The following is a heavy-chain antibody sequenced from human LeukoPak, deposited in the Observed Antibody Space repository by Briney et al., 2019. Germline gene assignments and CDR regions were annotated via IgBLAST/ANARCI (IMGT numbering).Heavy chain of an antibody. J-gene: IGHJ3*02. CDR1: GFTFVDFA. CDR2: ISRDSGTI. CDR3: AKDNDYGDYWDAFDI. D-gene: IGHD4-17*01. V-gene: IGHV3-9*01. Sequence: PGGSLRLSCAASGFTFVDFAMHWVRQAPGKGLEWVSGISRDSGTIAYANSVKGRFTISRDNAKNSLYLQMNSLRAEDTALYYCAKDNDYGDYWDAFDIWGQGTMVTVS.